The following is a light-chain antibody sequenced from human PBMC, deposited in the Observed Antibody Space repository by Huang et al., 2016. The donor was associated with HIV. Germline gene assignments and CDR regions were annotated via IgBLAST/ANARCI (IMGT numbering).Light chain of an antibody. CDR3: QQYDSSQGIS. J-gene: IGKJ5*01. CDR1: QTIKNIY. CDR2: GAS. V-gene: IGKV3-20*01. Sequence: EIVLTQSPDTLSLSPGERATVSCRVSQTIKNIYLAWYQQKPGQGPRLRIYGASSRATDIPDRFSGSGSGTDFTLTINRLEPEDFAVYYCQQYDSSQGISFGQGTRLEMK.